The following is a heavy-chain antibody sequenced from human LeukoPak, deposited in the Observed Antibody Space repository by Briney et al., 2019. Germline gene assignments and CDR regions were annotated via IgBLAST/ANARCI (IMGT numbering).Heavy chain of an antibody. D-gene: IGHD3-10*01. CDR3: AAGYGSGSYSV. CDR2: ISISVSTI. V-gene: IGHV3-11*01. J-gene: IGHJ4*02. CDR1: GFTFSDFSDYY. Sequence: GGSLRLSCAASGFTFSDFSDYYLSWIRQAPGKGLEWVSYISISVSTISHADSVKGRFAISRDNAKKSLSLQMDSLRAEDTAVYYCAAGYGSGSYSVWGQGTLVTVSS.